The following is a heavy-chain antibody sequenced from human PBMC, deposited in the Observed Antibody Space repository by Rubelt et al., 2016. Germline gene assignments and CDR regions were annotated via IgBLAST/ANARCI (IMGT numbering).Heavy chain of an antibody. V-gene: IGHV4-39*07. Sequence: QVQLQESGPGLVKPSETLSLTCTVSGGSISSSSYYWGWIRQPPGKGLEWIGEINHSGSTNYNPSLKSRVTISVDTSKNQFSLQLNSVTPEDTAVYYCARGKAFDIWGQGTMVTVSS. CDR3: ARGKAFDI. J-gene: IGHJ3*02. CDR1: GGSISSSSYY. CDR2: INHSGST.